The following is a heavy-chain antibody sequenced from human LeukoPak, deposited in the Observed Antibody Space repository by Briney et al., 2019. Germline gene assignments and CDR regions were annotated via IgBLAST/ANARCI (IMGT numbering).Heavy chain of an antibody. J-gene: IGHJ2*01. V-gene: IGHV4-39*07. CDR1: GASISGSGYY. Sequence: SETLSLTCAVSGASISGSGYYLGWIRQPPGKGLEWIGNIYYTGSTYYNASLQSRVTISIDMSKNQFSLRLNSVTAADTAVYYCARDSRYYSSSSYFDLWGRGTLVTVSS. CDR2: IYYTGST. D-gene: IGHD6-6*01. CDR3: ARDSRYYSSSSYFDL.